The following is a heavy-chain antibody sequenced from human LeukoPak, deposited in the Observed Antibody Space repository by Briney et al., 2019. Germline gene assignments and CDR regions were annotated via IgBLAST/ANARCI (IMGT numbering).Heavy chain of an antibody. V-gene: IGHV3-23*01. CDR2: ISGSGGST. CDR3: ARDRTLGEFDF. CDR1: GFTFSSYA. Sequence: GGSLRLSCAASGFTFSSYAMSWVRQAPGKGLEWVSAISGSGGSTYYADSVKGRFTISRDNAKNSLYLQMNSLRAEDTAVYYCARDRTLGEFDFWGQGTLVTVSS. J-gene: IGHJ4*02. D-gene: IGHD3-16*01.